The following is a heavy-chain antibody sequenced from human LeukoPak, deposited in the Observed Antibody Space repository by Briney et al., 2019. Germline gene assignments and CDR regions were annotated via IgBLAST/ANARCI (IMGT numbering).Heavy chain of an antibody. CDR2: ISYSGNT. V-gene: IGHV4-34*01. CDR1: GGSYSGYY. D-gene: IGHD2-15*01. J-gene: IGHJ3*02. CDR3: ARHCCSGPAKRVFDI. Sequence: SETLSLTCAVYGGSYSGYYWSWIRQPPGKGLEWIGTISYSGNTDYNPSLRSRVTISVDTSNNQFSLRLGSVTAADTAVYHCARHCCSGPAKRVFDIWGQGTMVTVSS.